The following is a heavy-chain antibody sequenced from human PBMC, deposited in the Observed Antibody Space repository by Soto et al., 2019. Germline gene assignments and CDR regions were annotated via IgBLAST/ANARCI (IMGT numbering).Heavy chain of an antibody. D-gene: IGHD5-18*01. J-gene: IGHJ4*02. Sequence: QVQLVQSGAEVKKPESSVKVSCKAPGGTFSTHAISWVRQAPGQGLEWMGGIIPMFGTANYAQRFQDRVTITADESTNTVYMELSRLRSEDTAVYFCASGIQLWLRRINNGYSGWGQGTLVTVSS. CDR2: IIPMFGTA. V-gene: IGHV1-69*12. CDR1: GGTFSTHA. CDR3: ASGIQLWLRRINNGYSG.